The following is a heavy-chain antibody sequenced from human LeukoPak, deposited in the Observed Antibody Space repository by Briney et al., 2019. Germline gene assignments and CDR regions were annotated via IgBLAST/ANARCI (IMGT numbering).Heavy chain of an antibody. CDR1: GFTFSSYW. CDR3: ARDPWELPFDY. D-gene: IGHD1-26*01. J-gene: IGHJ4*02. Sequence: PGGSLRLSCAASGFTFSSYWMSWVRQAPGKGLEWVANIKQDGSEKYYVDSVKGRFTISRDNAKNSLYLQMNGLRAEDTAVYYCARDPWELPFDYWGQGTLVTVSS. V-gene: IGHV3-7*01. CDR2: IKQDGSEK.